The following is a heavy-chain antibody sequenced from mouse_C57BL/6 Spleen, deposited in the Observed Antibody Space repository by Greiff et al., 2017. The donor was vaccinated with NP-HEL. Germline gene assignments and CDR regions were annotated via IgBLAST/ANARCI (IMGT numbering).Heavy chain of an antibody. CDR3: ATTVVATKDD. CDR2: IYPGDGDT. D-gene: IGHD1-1*01. J-gene: IGHJ2*01. Sequence: QVQLQQSGAELVKPGASVKISCKASGYAFSSYWMNGVKQRPGKGLEWIGQIYPGDGDTNYNGKVQGKATLTADKPSSTAYMQLSSLTSEDSAVYFCATTVVATKDDWGQGTTLTVSS. CDR1: GYAFSSYW. V-gene: IGHV1-80*01.